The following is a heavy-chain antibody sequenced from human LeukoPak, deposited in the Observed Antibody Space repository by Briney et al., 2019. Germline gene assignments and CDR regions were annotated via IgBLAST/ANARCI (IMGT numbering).Heavy chain of an antibody. J-gene: IGHJ4*02. D-gene: IGHD4-17*01. CDR3: ARADYGDYRYYFDY. CDR2: ISSSSSYI. V-gene: IGHV3-21*01. CDR1: GFTFSSYS. Sequence: GGSLRLSCAASGFTFSSYSMNWVRQAPGKGLEWVSSISSSSSYIYYADSVKGRFTISRDNAKNSLYLQMNSLRAEDTAVYYCARADYGDYRYYFDYWGQGTLVTVSS.